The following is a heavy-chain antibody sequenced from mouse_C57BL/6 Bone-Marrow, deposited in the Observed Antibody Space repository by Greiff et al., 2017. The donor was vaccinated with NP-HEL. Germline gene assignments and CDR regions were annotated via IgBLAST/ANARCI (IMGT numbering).Heavy chain of an antibody. CDR2: ISNGGGST. J-gene: IGHJ4*01. CDR3: ASRTGYYAMDY. CDR1: GFTFSDYY. Sequence: EVQLQESGGGLVQPGGSLKLSCAASGFTFSDYYMYWVRQTPEKRLEWVAYISNGGGSTYYPDTVKGRFTISRDNAKNTLYLQMSRLKSEDTAMYYCASRTGYYAMDYWGQGTSVTVSS. V-gene: IGHV5-12*01.